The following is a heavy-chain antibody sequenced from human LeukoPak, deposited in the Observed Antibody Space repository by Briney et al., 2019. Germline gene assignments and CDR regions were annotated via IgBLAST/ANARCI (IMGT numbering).Heavy chain of an antibody. J-gene: IGHJ4*02. V-gene: IGHV1-18*01. CDR2: ISAYNGNT. CDR1: GYTFTIYG. Sequence: ASVTVSCKASGYTFTIYGISWVRQAPGQGREWMGWISAYNGNTNYAQKLQGRVTTTTDTSTSTAYMELRSLRSDDTAVYYCASVGGGGYDFLDYWGQGTLVTVSS. D-gene: IGHD5-12*01. CDR3: ASVGGGGYDFLDY.